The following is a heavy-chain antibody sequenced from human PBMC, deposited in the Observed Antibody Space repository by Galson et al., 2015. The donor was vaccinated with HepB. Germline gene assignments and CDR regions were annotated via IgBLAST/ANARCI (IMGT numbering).Heavy chain of an antibody. CDR2: IRNKAKSFTT. J-gene: IGHJ4*02. D-gene: IGHD2-21*02. CDR3: VRGPCGGDCYSGREFDY. V-gene: IGHV3-72*01. Sequence: SLRLSCAASGFTFSDHYMEWVRQAPGKGLEWVGRIRNKAKSFTTEHAASVRGRFTISRDDSKNSLYLQMNSLKTEDTAVYYCVRGPCGGDCYSGREFDYWGQGTLVTVSS. CDR1: GFTFSDHY.